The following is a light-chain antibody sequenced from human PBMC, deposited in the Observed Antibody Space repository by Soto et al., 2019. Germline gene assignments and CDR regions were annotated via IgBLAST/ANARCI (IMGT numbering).Light chain of an antibody. CDR1: QSVYSSY. Sequence: EIVLTQSPGTLSLSPGERATLSCRASQSVYSSYLAWYQQKPGQAPRLLIYGASSRITGIPDRFSGSGSGTDFTLTISRLEPEYFAVYYCQQYGNSPRTFGGGTKVEIK. CDR3: QQYGNSPRT. CDR2: GAS. V-gene: IGKV3-20*01. J-gene: IGKJ4*01.